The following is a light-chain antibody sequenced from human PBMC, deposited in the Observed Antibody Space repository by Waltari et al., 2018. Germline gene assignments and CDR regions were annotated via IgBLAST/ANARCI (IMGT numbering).Light chain of an antibody. CDR3: QQYYIRRT. CDR1: QSLLYNSNDKNY. V-gene: IGKV4-1*01. Sequence: DIVMTQSPDSLAVSLGERVTINCKSSQSLLYNSNDKNYLAWYQQKPGQPPKLLFYRASTRHSGVPDRFSGSGSATDFTLTISSLQAEDVAVYYCQQYYIRRTFGQGTRVEIK. J-gene: IGKJ1*01. CDR2: RAS.